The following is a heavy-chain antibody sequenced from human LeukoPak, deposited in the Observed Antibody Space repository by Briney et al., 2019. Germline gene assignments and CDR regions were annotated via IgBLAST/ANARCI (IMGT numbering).Heavy chain of an antibody. CDR1: GGSISSSNW. D-gene: IGHD6-13*01. J-gene: IGHJ4*02. V-gene: IGHV4-4*02. Sequence: SGTLSFTCAVSGGSISSSNWWSWVRQPPGKGLEWIGEIYHSGSTNYNPSLKSRVTISVDKSKNQFSLKLSSVTAADTAVYYCATAIAEPMYYFDYWGQGTLVTVSS. CDR3: ATAIAEPMYYFDY. CDR2: IYHSGST.